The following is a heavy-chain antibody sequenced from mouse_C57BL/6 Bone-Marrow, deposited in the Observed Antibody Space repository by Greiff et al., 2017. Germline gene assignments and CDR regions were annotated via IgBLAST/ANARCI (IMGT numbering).Heavy chain of an antibody. CDR3: ARGGWLLPYWYFDV. Sequence: EVTLMESGGGLVKPGGSLKLSCAASGFTFSDYGMHWVRQAPEKGLEWVAYISSGSSTIYYADTVKGRFTISRDNAKNTLFLQMTSLRSEDTAMYYCARGGWLLPYWYFDVWGTGTTVTVSS. CDR2: ISSGSSTI. V-gene: IGHV5-17*01. J-gene: IGHJ1*03. CDR1: GFTFSDYG. D-gene: IGHD2-3*01.